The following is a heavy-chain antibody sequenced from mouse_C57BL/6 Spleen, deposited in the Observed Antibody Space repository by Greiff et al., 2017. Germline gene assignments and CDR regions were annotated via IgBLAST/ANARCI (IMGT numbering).Heavy chain of an antibody. CDR1: GYAFTNYL. CDR3: ARRSYYGSSRYYYAMDY. D-gene: IGHD1-1*01. V-gene: IGHV1-54*01. Sequence: QVTLKESGAELVRPGTSVKVSCKASGYAFTNYLIEWVKQRPGQGLEWIGVINPGSGGTNYNEKFKGKATLTADKSSSTAYMQLSSLTSEDSAVYFCARRSYYGSSRYYYAMDYWGQGTSVTVSS. CDR2: INPGSGGT. J-gene: IGHJ4*01.